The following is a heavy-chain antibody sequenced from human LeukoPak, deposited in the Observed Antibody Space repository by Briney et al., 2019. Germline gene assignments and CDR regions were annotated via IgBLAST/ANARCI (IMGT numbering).Heavy chain of an antibody. CDR3: ARETHRRYSSSWYLNY. Sequence: GRSLRLSCAASGFTFSSYAMHWVRQAPGKGLEWVAVISYDGSNKYYADSVKGRFTISRDNSKNTLYLQMNSLRAEDTAVYYCARETHRRYSSSWYLNYWGQGTLVTVSS. CDR1: GFTFSSYA. V-gene: IGHV3-30*04. CDR2: ISYDGSNK. D-gene: IGHD6-13*01. J-gene: IGHJ4*02.